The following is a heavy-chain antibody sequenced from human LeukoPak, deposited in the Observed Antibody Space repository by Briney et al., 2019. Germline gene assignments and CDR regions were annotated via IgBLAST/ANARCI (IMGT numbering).Heavy chain of an antibody. CDR3: ARGGLLWFGELLPPIPHFDY. CDR1: GGSISSYY. D-gene: IGHD3-10*01. Sequence: KSSETLSLTCTVSGGSISSYYWSWIRQPAGKGLEWIGRIYTSGSTNYNPSLKSRVTISVDTSKNQFSLKLSSVTAADTAVYYCARGGLLWFGELLPPIPHFDYWGQGTLVTVSS. CDR2: IYTSGST. V-gene: IGHV4-4*07. J-gene: IGHJ4*02.